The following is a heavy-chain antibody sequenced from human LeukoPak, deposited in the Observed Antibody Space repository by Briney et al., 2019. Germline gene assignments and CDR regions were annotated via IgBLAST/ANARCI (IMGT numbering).Heavy chain of an antibody. D-gene: IGHD5-18*01. CDR2: IYPGDSDT. Sequence: GESLQISCKGSGYSFTSYWIGWVRPMPGKGLEWMGIIYPGDSDTRYSPSFQGQVTISADKSISTAYLQWSSLKASDTAMYYCARRGYSYGYYFDYWGQGTLVTVSS. CDR3: ARRGYSYGYYFDY. CDR1: GYSFTSYW. J-gene: IGHJ4*02. V-gene: IGHV5-51*01.